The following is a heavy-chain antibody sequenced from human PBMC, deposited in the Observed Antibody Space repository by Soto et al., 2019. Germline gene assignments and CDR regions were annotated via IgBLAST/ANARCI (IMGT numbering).Heavy chain of an antibody. J-gene: IGHJ6*02. D-gene: IGHD3-10*01. V-gene: IGHV3-33*01. Sequence: GGSLRLSCAASGFIFSSYGMHWVRQAPGKGLEWVAVIWYDGSNKYYADSVKGRFTISRDNSKNTLYLQMNSLRAEDTAVYYCARGNLNYYYAMDVWGQGTTVTVSS. CDR2: IWYDGSNK. CDR1: GFIFSSYG. CDR3: ARGNLNYYYAMDV.